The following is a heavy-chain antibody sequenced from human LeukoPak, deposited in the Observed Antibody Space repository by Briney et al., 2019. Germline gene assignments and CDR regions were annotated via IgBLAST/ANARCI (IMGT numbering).Heavy chain of an antibody. D-gene: IGHD3-3*01. CDR1: GFNFEDFG. J-gene: IGHJ3*02. CDR2: ITWNSGSA. CDR3: AKGHTIFGVVPDILDI. V-gene: IGHV3-9*01. Sequence: GGSLRLSCAASGFNFEDFGMYWVRHGPGKGLEWVAGITWNSGSAVYADSVEGRFTISRDNVKKSVYLQMSSLRLEDTALYYCAKGHTIFGVVPDILDIWGRGTNVIVSS.